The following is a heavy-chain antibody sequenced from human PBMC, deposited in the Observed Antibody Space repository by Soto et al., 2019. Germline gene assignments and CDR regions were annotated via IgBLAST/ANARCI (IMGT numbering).Heavy chain of an antibody. D-gene: IGHD1-7*01. Sequence: QVQLQQWGAEVLKPSETLSLTCVVNGGSFSGYYWSWIRQPPGKGLEWIGEINDSGITDSNPSLESRVTISVDMSRNQFSLTLTSVTDADTAVYYCVGTGTTDDFWGQGTLVTVSS. V-gene: IGHV4-34*01. J-gene: IGHJ1*01. CDR2: INDSGIT. CDR3: VGTGTTDDF. CDR1: GGSFSGYY.